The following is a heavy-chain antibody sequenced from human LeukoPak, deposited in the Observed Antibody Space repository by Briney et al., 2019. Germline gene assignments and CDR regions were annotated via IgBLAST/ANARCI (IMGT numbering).Heavy chain of an antibody. J-gene: IGHJ4*02. CDR3: ARVEPHLHYSSGYPPDY. Sequence: GGSLRLSCAASGFTFSNYYMSWIRQAPGKGLEWVSYISSSGNTIFYADSVKGRFTLSRDNAKNSLYLQMNSLRAEDTAVYYCARVEPHLHYSSGYPPDYWGQGTLVTVSS. V-gene: IGHV3-11*01. CDR1: GFTFSNYY. CDR2: ISSSGNTI. D-gene: IGHD3-22*01.